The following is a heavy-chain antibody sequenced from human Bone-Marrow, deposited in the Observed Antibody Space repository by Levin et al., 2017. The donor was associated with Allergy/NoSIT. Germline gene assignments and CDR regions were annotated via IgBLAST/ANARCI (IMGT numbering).Heavy chain of an antibody. CDR1: GYTFTSYY. D-gene: IGHD4/OR15-4a*01. V-gene: IGHV1-46*01. J-gene: IGHJ6*02. CDR3: ARDGANIYYYFGMDG. Sequence: ASVKVSCKASGYTFTSYYMHWVRQAPGQGLEWMGIINPSGGSTSYAQKFQGRVTMTRDTSTSTVYMELSSLRSEDTAVYYCARDGANIYYYFGMDGWGQGTTVTVSS. CDR2: INPSGGST.